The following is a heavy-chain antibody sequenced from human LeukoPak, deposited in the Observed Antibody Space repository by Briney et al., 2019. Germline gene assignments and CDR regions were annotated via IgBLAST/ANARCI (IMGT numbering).Heavy chain of an antibody. CDR1: GGSVNSGSYY. V-gene: IGHV4-61*01. Sequence: SETLYLTCTVSGGSVNSGSYYWSWIRQPPGKGLEWIGYIYYSGSTNYDPSLKSRVTISVDTSKNQFSLKLSSVTAADTAVYYCARSGGYWFDPWGQGTLVTVSS. J-gene: IGHJ5*02. CDR2: IYYSGST. D-gene: IGHD1-26*01. CDR3: ARSGGYWFDP.